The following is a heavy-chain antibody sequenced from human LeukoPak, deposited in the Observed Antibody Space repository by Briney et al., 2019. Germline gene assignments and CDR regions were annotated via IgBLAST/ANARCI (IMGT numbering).Heavy chain of an antibody. CDR3: ARERSLEEDAFDI. CDR1: GGSISSHY. Sequence: SETLSLTCTVSGGSISSHYCSWIRQPPGKGLEWIGYIYYSGSTNYNPSLKSRVTISVDTSKNQFSLKLSSVSAADTAVYYCARERSLEEDAFDIWGQGTMVTVSS. V-gene: IGHV4-59*11. J-gene: IGHJ3*02. CDR2: IYYSGST. D-gene: IGHD3-3*01.